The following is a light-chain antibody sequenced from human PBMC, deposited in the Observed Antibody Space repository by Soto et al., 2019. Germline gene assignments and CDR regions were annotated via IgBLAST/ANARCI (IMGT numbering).Light chain of an antibody. V-gene: IGLV1-40*01. CDR1: SSNIGAGYD. CDR2: GNS. J-gene: IGLJ2*01. Sequence: QSVLTQPPSVSGAPGQRVTISCTGSSSNIGAGYDVHWYQQLPGTAPKLLIYGNSNRPSAVPDRFSGSKSGTSASLAITGLQAEDEADYYCKSYDSRLSGYVVFGGGTMLTVL. CDR3: KSYDSRLSGYVV.